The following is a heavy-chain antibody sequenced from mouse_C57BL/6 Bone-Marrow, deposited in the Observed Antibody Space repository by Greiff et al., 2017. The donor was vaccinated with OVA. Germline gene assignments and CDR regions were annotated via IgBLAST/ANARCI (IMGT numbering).Heavy chain of an antibody. CDR2: ILPGSGST. Sequence: VQLQQSGAELMKPGASVKLSCKATGYTFTGYWIEWVKQRPGHGLEWIGEILPGSGSTNYNGKFKGKATFTADTSSNTAYMQLSSLTTEDSAIYYCANNYYGSSYLAYWGQGTLVTVSA. CDR3: ANNYYGSSYLAY. D-gene: IGHD1-1*01. J-gene: IGHJ3*01. CDR1: GYTFTGYW. V-gene: IGHV1-9*01.